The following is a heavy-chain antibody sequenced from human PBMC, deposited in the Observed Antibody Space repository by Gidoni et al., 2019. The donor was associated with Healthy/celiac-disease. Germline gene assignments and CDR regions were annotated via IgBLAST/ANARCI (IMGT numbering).Heavy chain of an antibody. J-gene: IGHJ6*02. CDR2: ISGSGGST. CDR3: AKDQVAAADPDYYYGMDV. D-gene: IGHD6-13*01. V-gene: IGHV3-23*01. Sequence: EVQLLESGGGLVQPGGSLRLSCAASGFTFSSYARSWVRQAPGKGLEWVSAISGSGGSTYYADSVKGRFTISRDNSKNTLYLQMNSLRAEDTAVYYCAKDQVAAADPDYYYGMDVWGQGTTVTVSS. CDR1: GFTFSSYA.